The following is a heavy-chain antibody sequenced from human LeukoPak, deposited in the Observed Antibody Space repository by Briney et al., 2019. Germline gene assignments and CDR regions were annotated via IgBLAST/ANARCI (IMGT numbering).Heavy chain of an antibody. Sequence: ASVKVSCKSSGYTFNGYYMHWVRQAPVQGLEWMGWINPNSGGTNYAQKFQGRVTMTRDTSISTAYMELSRLRSDDTAVYYCVVWDIVVVPAAYFDYWGRGTLVTVSS. CDR1: GYTFNGYY. CDR3: VVWDIVVVPAAYFDY. CDR2: INPNSGGT. J-gene: IGHJ4*02. D-gene: IGHD2-2*01. V-gene: IGHV1-2*02.